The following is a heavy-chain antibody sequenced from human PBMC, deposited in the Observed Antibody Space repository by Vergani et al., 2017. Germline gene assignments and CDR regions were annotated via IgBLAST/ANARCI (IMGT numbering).Heavy chain of an antibody. CDR2: IHTGGST. Sequence: QVKLQESGPGLLKPSQTLSLTCTVSGESIRGGSHYWSWIRQPAGKGPEWIGHIHTGGSTDLNPSFKSRVSISVDTSKSQFPLKLNSVTVADTAVYYCARSRPYCTSGSCPAIWGQGTLVTVSS. V-gene: IGHV4-61*02. J-gene: IGHJ4*02. CDR1: GESIRGGSHY. D-gene: IGHD2-15*01. CDR3: ARSRPYCTSGSCPAI.